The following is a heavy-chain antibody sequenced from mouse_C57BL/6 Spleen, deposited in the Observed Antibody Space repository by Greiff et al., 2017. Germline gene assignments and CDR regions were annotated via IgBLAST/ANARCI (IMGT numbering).Heavy chain of an antibody. CDR1: GFTFSSYG. V-gene: IGHV5-6*01. D-gene: IGHD2-1*01. CDR3: ARHGEDYGNYEGWYFDV. CDR2: ISSGGSYT. J-gene: IGHJ1*03. Sequence: EVQLKESGGDLVKPGGSLKLSCAASGFTFSSYGMSWVRQTPDKRLEWVATISSGGSYTYYPDSVKGRFTISRDNAKNTLYLQMSSLKSEDTAMYYCARHGEDYGNYEGWYFDVWGTGTTVTVSS.